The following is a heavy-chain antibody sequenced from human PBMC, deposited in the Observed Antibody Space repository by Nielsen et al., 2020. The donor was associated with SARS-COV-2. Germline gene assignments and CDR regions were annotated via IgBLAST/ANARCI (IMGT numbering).Heavy chain of an antibody. V-gene: IGHV5-51*01. J-gene: IGHJ5*02. CDR1: GYSFTNYW. Sequence: GESLKISCKGSGYSFTNYWIGWVRQMPGKGLEWMGVIYPGDSDIRYSPSFQGQVTISADKSSSTAHLQWSRLKASDTAMYYCARLSSPSDENWFDPWGQGALVTVSS. D-gene: IGHD2-2*01. CDR3: ARLSSPSDENWFDP. CDR2: IYPGDSDI.